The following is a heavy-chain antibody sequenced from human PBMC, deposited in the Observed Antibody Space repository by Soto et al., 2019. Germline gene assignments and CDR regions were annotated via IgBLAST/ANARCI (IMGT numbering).Heavy chain of an antibody. V-gene: IGHV1-58*01. CDR3: AAGAYDFWSGYSRFDY. J-gene: IGHJ4*02. CDR1: GFTFTSSA. D-gene: IGHD3-3*01. Sequence: SVKVSCKASGFTFTSSAVQWVRQARGQRLEWIGWIVVGSGNTNYAQKFQERVTITRDMSTSTAYMELSSLRSEDTAVYYCAAGAYDFWSGYSRFDYWGQGTMVTFSS. CDR2: IVVGSGNT.